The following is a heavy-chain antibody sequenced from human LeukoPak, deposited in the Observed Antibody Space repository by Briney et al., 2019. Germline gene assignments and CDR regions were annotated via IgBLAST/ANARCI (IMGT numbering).Heavy chain of an antibody. D-gene: IGHD3-10*01. CDR2: ISSSGRTI. CDR3: ARESGITMVRGVFHP. J-gene: IGHJ5*02. Sequence: GGSLRLSCAASGFTFSSYEMNWVRQAPGKGLEWVSYISSSGRTIYYADPVKGRFTFSRDNAKNSLYLQMNSLRAEDTAVYYCARESGITMVRGVFHPWGQGTLVTVSS. V-gene: IGHV3-48*03. CDR1: GFTFSSYE.